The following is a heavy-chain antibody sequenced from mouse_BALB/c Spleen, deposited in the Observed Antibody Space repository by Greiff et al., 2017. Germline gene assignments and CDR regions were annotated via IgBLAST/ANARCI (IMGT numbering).Heavy chain of an antibody. V-gene: IGHV1S135*01. CDR3: ARGGITTGVYFDY. CDR1: GYAFTSYN. J-gene: IGHJ2*01. Sequence: VQLKESGPELVKPGASVKVSCKASGYAFTSYNMYWVKQSHGKSLEWIGYIDPYNGGTSYNQKFKGKATLTVDKSSSTAYMHLNSLTSEDSAVYYCARGGITTGVYFDYWGQGTTLTVSS. CDR2: IDPYNGGT. D-gene: IGHD2-4*01.